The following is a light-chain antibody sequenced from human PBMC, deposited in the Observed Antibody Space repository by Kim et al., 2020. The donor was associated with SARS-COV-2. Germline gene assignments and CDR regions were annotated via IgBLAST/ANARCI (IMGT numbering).Light chain of an antibody. J-gene: IGKJ4*01. CDR1: QSVSSSY. V-gene: IGKV3-20*01. CDR2: GAS. CDR3: QQYGSSPT. Sequence: LSPGERATLSCRASQSVSSSYLAWYQQKPGQAPRLLIYGASSRATGIPDRFSGSGSGTVFTLTISRLEPEDFAVYYCQQYGSSPTFGGGTKVDIK.